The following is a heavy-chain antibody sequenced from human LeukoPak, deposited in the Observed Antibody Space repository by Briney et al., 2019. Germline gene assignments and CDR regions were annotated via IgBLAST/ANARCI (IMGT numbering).Heavy chain of an antibody. J-gene: IGHJ4*02. CDR2: IYPDGRA. V-gene: IGHV3-53*01. D-gene: IGHD3-10*01. CDR3: ATLKGWYGEGCFDY. CDR1: GVTVSTIY. Sequence: GGSLRLSCAASGVTVSTIYMGWVRQAPGKGLNWVSVIYPDGRAYYAESVKGRFTISRDSSENTLFLQMNSLRAEDTAVYYCATLKGWYGEGCFDYWGQGTLVTVSS.